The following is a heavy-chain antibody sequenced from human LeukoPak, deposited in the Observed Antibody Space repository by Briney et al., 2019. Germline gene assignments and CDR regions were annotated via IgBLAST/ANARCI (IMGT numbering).Heavy chain of an antibody. V-gene: IGHV3-66*01. CDR1: GFTVSSNY. Sequence: PGGSLRLSCAASGFTVSSNYMSWVRQAPGKGLEWVSVIYSGGSTYYADSVKGRFTISRDNSKNTLYLQMNSLRAEDTAVYYCATDSSSRPEDYWGQGTRVTVSS. D-gene: IGHD6-6*01. CDR2: IYSGGST. J-gene: IGHJ4*02. CDR3: ATDSSSRPEDY.